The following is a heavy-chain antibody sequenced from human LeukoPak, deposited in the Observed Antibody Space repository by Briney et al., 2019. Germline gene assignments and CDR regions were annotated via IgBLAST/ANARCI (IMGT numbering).Heavy chain of an antibody. CDR3: AGAAAGPYDY. J-gene: IGHJ4*02. D-gene: IGHD6-13*01. V-gene: IGHV4-31*03. CDR2: IYYSGST. CDR1: GGSISSGGYY. Sequence: PSETPSLTCTVSGGSISSGGYYWSWIRQHPGKGLEWIGYIYYSGSTYYNPSLKSRVTISVDTSKNQFSLKLSSVTAADTAVYYCAGAAAGPYDYWGQGTLVTVSS.